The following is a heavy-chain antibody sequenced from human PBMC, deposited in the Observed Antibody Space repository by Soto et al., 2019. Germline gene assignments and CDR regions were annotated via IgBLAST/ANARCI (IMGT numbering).Heavy chain of an antibody. CDR2: ISAYNGNT. Sequence: ASVTVSCTASVYTFTIYGISWVRQAPGQGLEWMGWISAYNGNTNCAQKFQGRVTLTKDTSISTAYMELTSLRSDDAAVYYCAREAMASSVFGYWGQGTLVTVSS. CDR3: AREAMASSVFGY. CDR1: VYTFTIYG. J-gene: IGHJ4*02. D-gene: IGHD5-18*01. V-gene: IGHV1-18*04.